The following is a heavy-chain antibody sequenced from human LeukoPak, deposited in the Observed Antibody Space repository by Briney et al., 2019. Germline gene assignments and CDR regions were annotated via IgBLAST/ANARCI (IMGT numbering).Heavy chain of an antibody. D-gene: IGHD3-10*01. Sequence: GGSLRLSCAASGFTFSSYSMNWVRQAPGKGLEWVSSISSSGTYIYSADSMKGRFTISRDNAKNSLYLQMNSLRAEDTAVYYCARDSFPCYYGSGSYPNWFDPWGQGTLVTVSS. J-gene: IGHJ5*02. CDR3: ARDSFPCYYGSGSYPNWFDP. CDR1: GFTFSSYS. V-gene: IGHV3-21*01. CDR2: ISSSGTYI.